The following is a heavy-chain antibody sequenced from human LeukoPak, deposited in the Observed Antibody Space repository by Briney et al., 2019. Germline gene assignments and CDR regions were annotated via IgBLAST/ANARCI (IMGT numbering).Heavy chain of an antibody. J-gene: IGHJ5*02. Sequence: GGSLRLSCAASGFTFSSYWMSWVRQAPGKGLEWVANIKQDGSEKYYVDSVKGRFTISRDNAKNSLYLQMNSLRAEDTAVYYCTRHLDIVVVVAATPGVWFDPWGQGTLVTVSS. CDR3: TRHLDIVVVVAATPGVWFDP. CDR1: GFTFSSYW. D-gene: IGHD2-15*01. V-gene: IGHV3-7*01. CDR2: IKQDGSEK.